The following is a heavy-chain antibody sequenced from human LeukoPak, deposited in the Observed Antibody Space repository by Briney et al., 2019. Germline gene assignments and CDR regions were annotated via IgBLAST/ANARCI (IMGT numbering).Heavy chain of an antibody. CDR1: GFTFSSYA. D-gene: IGHD1-1*01. J-gene: IGHJ4*02. Sequence: RGSLTLSCSASGFTFSSYAMHWVRPAAGKGLEYVSAISINGGSTYYPDSVKGRFTISRDNSKHTLYLQISSLRAEATAVYYCVTSWRTSWSGDNWGQRTLVT. CDR2: ISINGGST. CDR3: VTSWRTSWSGDN. V-gene: IGHV3-64D*06.